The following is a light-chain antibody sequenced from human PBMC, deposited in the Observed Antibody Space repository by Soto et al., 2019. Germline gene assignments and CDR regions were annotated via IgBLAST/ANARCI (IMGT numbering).Light chain of an antibody. V-gene: IGKV3-15*01. Sequence: EIVMTQSPATLSVSPGERATLSCRASQSVSNNLAWYQKKPGQAPRLLIYGASTRDTGIPARFSGSGSGTDFTLTISSLQSEDFAVYYCQQFNNWWTFGPGTKVEIK. CDR1: QSVSNN. J-gene: IGKJ1*01. CDR2: GAS. CDR3: QQFNNWWT.